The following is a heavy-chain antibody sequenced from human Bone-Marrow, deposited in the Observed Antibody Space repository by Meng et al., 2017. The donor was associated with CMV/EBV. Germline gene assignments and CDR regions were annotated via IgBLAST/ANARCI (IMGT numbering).Heavy chain of an antibody. J-gene: IGHJ6*02. D-gene: IGHD2-2*01. V-gene: IGHV3-15*01. CDR1: GFTFSNAW. CDR2: IKSKTDGGTT. CDR3: TTESSYCSSTSRKYYYYGMDV. Sequence: GGSLRLSCAASGFTFSNAWMSWVRQAPGKGLEWVGRIKSKTDGGTTDYAAPVKGRFTISRDDSKNTLYLQMNSLKTEDTAVYYCTTESSYCSSTSRKYYYYGMDVWGQGTTVTVSS.